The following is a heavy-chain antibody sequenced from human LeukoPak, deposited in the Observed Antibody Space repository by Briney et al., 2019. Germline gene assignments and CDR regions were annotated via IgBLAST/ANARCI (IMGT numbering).Heavy chain of an antibody. CDR2: IIPIFGTA. V-gene: IGHV1-69*05. D-gene: IGHD3-10*01. J-gene: IGHJ4*02. CDR1: GGTFSSYA. Sequence: SVKVSCKASGGTFSSYAISWVRQAPGQGLEWMGGIIPIFGTANYAQKFQGRLTITTDESMSAAYMELSSLRSEDTAVYYCVRDQSTYGSLWGQGTLVTVSS. CDR3: VRDQSTYGSL.